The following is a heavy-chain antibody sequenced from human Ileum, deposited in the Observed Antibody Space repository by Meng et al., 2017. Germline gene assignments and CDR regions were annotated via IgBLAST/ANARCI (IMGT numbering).Heavy chain of an antibody. D-gene: IGHD3-16*01. CDR1: GYSVTNYG. Sequence: GKVAGKASGYSVTNYGISWVRQAPGQGLEWMGWISPYNGNTNYAQKFQGRVTLTTDTSTNTAYMELRSLTSDDTAGFYCARFYAWGSYPSPLLFNLWGQGTLVTVSS. CDR2: ISPYNGNT. V-gene: IGHV1-18*01. CDR3: ARFYAWGSYPSPLLFNL. J-gene: IGHJ4*02.